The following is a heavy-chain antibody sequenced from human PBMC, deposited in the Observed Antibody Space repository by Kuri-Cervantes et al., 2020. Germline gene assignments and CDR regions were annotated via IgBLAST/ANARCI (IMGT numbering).Heavy chain of an antibody. CDR2: IYYSGSS. J-gene: IGHJ4*02. D-gene: IGHD2-15*01. V-gene: IGHV4-30-4*01. CDR1: GGSISSGDYD. Sequence: SETLSLTCTVSGGSISSGDYDWSWIRQPPGKGLKWIGYIYYSGSSYYNPSLKSRVTISVDTSKNQFSLKLSSVTAADTAVYYCARDLSGQGYFDYWGQGTLVTVSS. CDR3: ARDLSGQGYFDY.